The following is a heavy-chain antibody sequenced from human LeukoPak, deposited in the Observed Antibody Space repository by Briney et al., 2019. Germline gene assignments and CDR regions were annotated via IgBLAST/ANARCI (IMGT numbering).Heavy chain of an antibody. CDR1: SGSISGYY. D-gene: IGHD6-13*01. CDR3: ARAGIDIETAGTIHNWFDP. CDR2: ISYSGST. Sequence: NTSETLSPTCTVSSGSISGYYWSWIRQPPGKGLEWVGYISYSGSTNYNPSLKSRVTISVDKSKNQFSLKLSSVTAADTAVYFCARAGIDIETAGTIHNWFDPWGQGTLVTVSS. J-gene: IGHJ5*02. V-gene: IGHV4-59*08.